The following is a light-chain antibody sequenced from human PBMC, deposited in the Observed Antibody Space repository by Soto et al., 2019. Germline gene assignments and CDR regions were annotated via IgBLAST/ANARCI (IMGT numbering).Light chain of an antibody. CDR2: AAS. V-gene: IGKV3-20*01. CDR1: QYVSPSY. J-gene: IGKJ1*01. CDR3: HQYGSSPWT. Sequence: EIVLTQSPDTLSLSPGQRATLSCRASQYVSPSYLGWYQQHPGQAPRLLIYAASNRATGIPDRFSGSGSGTDFTLTISRLEPEDFAVYYCHQYGSSPWTFGQGTKVEIK.